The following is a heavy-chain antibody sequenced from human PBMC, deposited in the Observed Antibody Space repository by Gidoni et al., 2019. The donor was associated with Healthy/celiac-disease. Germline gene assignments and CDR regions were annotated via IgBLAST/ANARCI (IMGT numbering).Heavy chain of an antibody. CDR1: GYTFTGYY. CDR3: AREGCSGGSCYSAGYYYGMDV. Sequence: QVQLVQSGAEVKKPGASVQVSCKDSGYTFTGYYMHWVRQAPGQGLEWMGWINPNSGGTNYAQKFQGRVTMTRDKSISTAYMELSRLRSDDTAVYYCAREGCSGGSCYSAGYYYGMDVWGQGTTVTVSS. D-gene: IGHD2-15*01. V-gene: IGHV1-2*02. CDR2: INPNSGGT. J-gene: IGHJ6*02.